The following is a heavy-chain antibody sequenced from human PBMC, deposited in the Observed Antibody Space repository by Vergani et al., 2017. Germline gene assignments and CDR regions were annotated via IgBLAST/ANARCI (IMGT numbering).Heavy chain of an antibody. CDR3: AREYSSTSGHAFDF. J-gene: IGHJ3*01. CDR2: VSTGTKSQ. Sequence: QLVESGGGWVQPGGSLRLSCVVSGFDFSSYIMNWVRQAPGKGLEWVSFVSTGTKSQSYAESVKGRFTISRDSAKNSLYLQMDSLRAEDTAVYYCAREYSSTSGHAFDFWGQGTKVTVSS. D-gene: IGHD2-2*01. V-gene: IGHV3-48*01. CDR1: GFDFSSYI.